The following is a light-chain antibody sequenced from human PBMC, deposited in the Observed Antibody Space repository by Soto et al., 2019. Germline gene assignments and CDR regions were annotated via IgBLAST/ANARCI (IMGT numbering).Light chain of an antibody. CDR2: GAS. J-gene: IGKJ1*01. CDR1: QRLSSAC. CDR3: HQCDGSPFA. Sequence: EIVLTQSPGTLSLSPGERATLSCRASQRLSSACLAWYQQKPGQAPRLLIYGASSRATGVPDRFSGSGSGTDFTLTIGRVEPEDFAVYYCHQCDGSPFAFGQGTKVEIK. V-gene: IGKV3-20*01.